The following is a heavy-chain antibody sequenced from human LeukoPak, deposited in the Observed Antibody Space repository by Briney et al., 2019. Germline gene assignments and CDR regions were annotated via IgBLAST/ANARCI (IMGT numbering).Heavy chain of an antibody. CDR2: IYSGGST. CDR1: GFTVSSNY. J-gene: IGHJ3*02. D-gene: IGHD3-22*01. CDR3: AREGYYYDSSGYYPGAFDI. Sequence: GGSLRLSCAASGFTVSSNYMSWVRQAPGKGLEWVSVIYSGGSTYYADSVKGRFTISRDNSKNTLYLQMNSLRAEDTAVYYCAREGYYYDSSGYYPGAFDIWGQGTMVTVSS. V-gene: IGHV3-53*01.